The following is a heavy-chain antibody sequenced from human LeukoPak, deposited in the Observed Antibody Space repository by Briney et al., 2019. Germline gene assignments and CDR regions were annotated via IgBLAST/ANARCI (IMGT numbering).Heavy chain of an antibody. D-gene: IGHD4-17*01. Sequence: SVKVSCKASGGTFSSYAISWVRQAPGQGLEWMGGIIPIFGTANYAQKFQGGVTITADKSTSTAYMELSSLRSEDTAVYYCARGTTPHYYYGMDVWGQGTTVTVSS. J-gene: IGHJ6*02. CDR1: GGTFSSYA. CDR2: IIPIFGTA. V-gene: IGHV1-69*06. CDR3: ARGTTPHYYYGMDV.